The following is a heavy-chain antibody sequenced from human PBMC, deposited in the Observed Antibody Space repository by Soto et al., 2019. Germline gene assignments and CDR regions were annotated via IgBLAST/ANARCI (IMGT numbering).Heavy chain of an antibody. CDR1: GYTFTSYG. CDR3: GRDLPIYGSGSYYYYYGMDV. CDR2: ISAYNGNT. V-gene: IGHV1-18*01. J-gene: IGHJ6*02. Sequence: ASVKVSCKASGYTFTSYGISWVRQAPGQGLEWMGWISAYNGNTNYAQKLQGRVTMTTDTSTSTAYMELRSLRSDDTAVYYCGRDLPIYGSGSYYYYYGMDVWGQGTTVTVSS. D-gene: IGHD3-10*01.